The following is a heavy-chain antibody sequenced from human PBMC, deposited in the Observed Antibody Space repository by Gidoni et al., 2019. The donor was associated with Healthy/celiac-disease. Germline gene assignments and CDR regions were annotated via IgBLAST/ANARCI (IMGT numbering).Heavy chain of an antibody. Sequence: VQLVESGGGLVKPGGSLRLSCAHSGFTFSSYSMNWVRQAPGKGLELVSSISSCSSYISFADSVKGRFTISRDNAKNSLSLQMNSLRAEDTAVYYCATDIVVVPAAIDAFDIWGQGTMVTVSS. CDR1: GFTFSSYS. CDR2: ISSCSSYI. CDR3: ATDIVVVPAAIDAFDI. D-gene: IGHD2-2*01. V-gene: IGHV3-21*01. J-gene: IGHJ3*02.